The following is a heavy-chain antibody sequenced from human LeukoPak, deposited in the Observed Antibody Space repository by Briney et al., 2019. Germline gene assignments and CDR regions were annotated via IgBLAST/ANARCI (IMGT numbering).Heavy chain of an antibody. CDR3: ARARTGTWIQLISSGVCFDY. CDR2: ISAYNGNT. D-gene: IGHD5-18*01. CDR1: GYTFTSYG. J-gene: IGHJ4*02. Sequence: ASVKVSCKASGYTFTSYGISWVRQAPGQGLEWMGWISAYNGNTNYAQKLQGRVTMTTDTSTSTAYMELRSLRSDDTAVYYCARARTGTWIQLISSGVCFDYWGQGTLVTVSS. V-gene: IGHV1-18*01.